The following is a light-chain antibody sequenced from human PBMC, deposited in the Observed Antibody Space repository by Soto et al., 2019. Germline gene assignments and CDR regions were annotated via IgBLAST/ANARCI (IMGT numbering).Light chain of an antibody. CDR1: QSLLHSNGYNY. V-gene: IGKV2-28*01. CDR2: LGS. J-gene: IGKJ3*01. Sequence: DIVMTQSPLSLSVTPGEPASISCRSSQSLLHSNGYNYVDWYVQRPGQSPQLLIYLGSTRASGVPDRFSGSGSAPDFTLKISRVEAEDVGVYYCMQGLQILFTFGPGTTVDFK. CDR3: MQGLQILFT.